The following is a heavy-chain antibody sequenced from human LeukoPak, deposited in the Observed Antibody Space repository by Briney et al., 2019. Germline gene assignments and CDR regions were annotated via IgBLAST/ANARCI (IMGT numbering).Heavy chain of an antibody. Sequence: ASVKVSCKASGYTFTSYDINWVRQATGQGLECMVWMNPNSGNTGYAQKFQGRVTMTRNTSISTAYMELSSLSSEDTAVYYCARGLSGYYDSSGYYYRDAFDIWGQGTMVTVSS. CDR3: ARGLSGYYDSSGYYYRDAFDI. CDR2: MNPNSGNT. V-gene: IGHV1-8*01. J-gene: IGHJ3*02. D-gene: IGHD3-22*01. CDR1: GYTFTSYD.